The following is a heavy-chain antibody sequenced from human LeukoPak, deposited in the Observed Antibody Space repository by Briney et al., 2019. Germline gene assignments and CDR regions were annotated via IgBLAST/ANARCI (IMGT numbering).Heavy chain of an antibody. Sequence: GGSLRLSCAASGFTFSSQSMSWVRQAPGKGLEWLSYISGSGSAIYYADSVKGRFTISRDNAKNSLYLQMNSLRDEDTAVYYCARDEADGGRRGDYWGQGTLVTVSS. D-gene: IGHD4-23*01. J-gene: IGHJ4*02. CDR2: ISGSGSAI. CDR1: GFTFSSQS. V-gene: IGHV3-48*02. CDR3: ARDEADGGRRGDY.